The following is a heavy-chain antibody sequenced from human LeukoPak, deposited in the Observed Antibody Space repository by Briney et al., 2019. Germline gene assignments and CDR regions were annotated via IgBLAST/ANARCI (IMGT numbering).Heavy chain of an antibody. D-gene: IGHD3-9*01. CDR3: ARDHYDILTGYYAVLTGWFDP. CDR2: ISAYNGNT. V-gene: IGHV1-18*01. Sequence: ASVKVSCKASGYTFTSYGISWVRQAPGKGLEWMGWISAYNGNTNYAQKLQGRVTMTTDTSTSTAYMELRSLRSDDTAVYYCARDHYDILTGYYAVLTGWFDPWGQGTLVTVSS. J-gene: IGHJ5*02. CDR1: GYTFTSYG.